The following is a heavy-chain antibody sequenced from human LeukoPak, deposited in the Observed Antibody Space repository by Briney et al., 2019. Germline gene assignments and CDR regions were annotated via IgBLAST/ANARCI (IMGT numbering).Heavy chain of an antibody. CDR3: ARSAYDYVWGSYRYNWFDP. J-gene: IGHJ5*02. CDR2: INPNSGGT. V-gene: IGHV1-2*02. D-gene: IGHD3-16*02. Sequence: GASVKVSCKASGYTFTGYYMHWVRQAPGQGLEWVGWINPNSGGTNYAQKFQGRVTMTRDTSISTAYMELSRLRSDDTAVYYCARSAYDYVWGSYRYNWFDPWGQGTLVTVSS. CDR1: GYTFTGYY.